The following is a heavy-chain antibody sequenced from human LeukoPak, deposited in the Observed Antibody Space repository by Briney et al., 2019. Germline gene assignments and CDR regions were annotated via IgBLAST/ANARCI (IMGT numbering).Heavy chain of an antibody. Sequence: ASVKVSCKASGYTFTGYYMHWVRQAPGQGLEWMGWINPNSGGTDYAQKFQGRVTMTRDTSISTAYMELSSLRSDDAAVYYCARAPGTAKDDSFDYWGQGTLVTVSS. CDR2: INPNSGGT. J-gene: IGHJ4*02. V-gene: IGHV1-2*02. CDR3: ARAPGTAKDDSFDY. CDR1: GYTFTGYY. D-gene: IGHD1-1*01.